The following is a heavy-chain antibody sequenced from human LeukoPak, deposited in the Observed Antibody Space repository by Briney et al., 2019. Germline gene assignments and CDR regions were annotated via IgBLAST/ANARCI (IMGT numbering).Heavy chain of an antibody. Sequence: GGSLRLSCAASGFTFSSYDMTWVRQAPGKGLEWVSGASASGAKTYYADSVKGRFTISRDNPKNTLYLQMNSLRADDTAVYYCATRAREPLPGIPWGRGTMVSVSS. CDR2: ASASGAKT. J-gene: IGHJ3*01. V-gene: IGHV3-23*01. CDR1: GFTFSSYD. CDR3: ATRAREPLPGIP. D-gene: IGHD1-26*01.